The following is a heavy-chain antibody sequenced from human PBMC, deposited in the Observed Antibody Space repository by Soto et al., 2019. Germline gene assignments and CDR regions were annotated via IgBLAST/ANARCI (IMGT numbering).Heavy chain of an antibody. D-gene: IGHD5-12*01. J-gene: IGHJ3*02. Sequence: DVPLVESGGGLIQPGGSLRLSCVASGLTVSSKNYRAWVRQAPGKGPEWVSGVYDLDGTYYADSVRGRCTTSIDSSRTTVYLQMRDLRPEDTALYFCATWHLREHAYDIWGQGTMVTVAS. CDR2: VYDLDGT. CDR3: ATWHLREHAYDI. CDR1: GLTVSSKNY. V-gene: IGHV3-53*01.